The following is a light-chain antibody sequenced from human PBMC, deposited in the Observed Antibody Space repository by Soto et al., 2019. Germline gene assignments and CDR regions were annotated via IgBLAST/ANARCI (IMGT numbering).Light chain of an antibody. J-gene: IGKJ3*01. CDR3: QQRSSWPFT. V-gene: IGKV3-11*01. CDR2: ATS. CDR1: QSIGNN. Sequence: EVVLTQSPGTLSLSPGEGATLSCRASQSIGNNLALYQQKPGQAPRLLIYATSNRATGIPARFSGSGSGTDFTLTISSLEPEDFAVYYCQQRSSWPFTFGPGTKVDIK.